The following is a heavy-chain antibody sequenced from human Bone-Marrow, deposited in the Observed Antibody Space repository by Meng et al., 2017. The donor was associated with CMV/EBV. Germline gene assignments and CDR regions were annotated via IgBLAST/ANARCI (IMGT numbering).Heavy chain of an antibody. CDR3: AETWYSTSSGGFFRG. V-gene: IGHV1-69*15. Sequence: VKVSCKASGGTFSNSAISWVRQAPGQGLEWVGRIIPASGTAIHAQKFQGRVTITSDESASTGYMELSSLRSEDTAVYYCAETWYSTSSGGFFRGWGQGTLVTVSS. J-gene: IGHJ4*02. CDR1: GGTFSNSA. D-gene: IGHD6-6*01. CDR2: IIPASGTA.